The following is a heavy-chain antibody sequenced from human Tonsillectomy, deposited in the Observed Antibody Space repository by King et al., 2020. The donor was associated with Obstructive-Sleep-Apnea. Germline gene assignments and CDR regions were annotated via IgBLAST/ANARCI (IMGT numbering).Heavy chain of an antibody. D-gene: IGHD6-13*01. CDR1: GFTFSGSA. CDR3: TRLHPAAAGTNDFDY. V-gene: IGHV3-73*01. CDR2: IRSKANSYAT. Sequence: VQLVESGGGLVQPGGSLKLSCAASGFTFSGSAMHWVRQASGKGLEWVGRIRSKANSYATAYAASVKGRFTISSDDSKNTAYLQMNSLKTEDTAVYYCTRLHPAAAGTNDFDYWGQGTLVTVSS. J-gene: IGHJ4*02.